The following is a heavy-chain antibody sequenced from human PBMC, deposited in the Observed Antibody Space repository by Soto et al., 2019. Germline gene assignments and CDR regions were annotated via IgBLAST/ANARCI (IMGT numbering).Heavy chain of an antibody. Sequence: EVQLVESGGGLVQPGGSLRLSCAASGFSFSNYWVHWVRHAPGKGLVWVSRVTPDGRSTSYADSVKSRFTVSRDNAKNTVSLEMKSLRVEDTAVYYCTTLSSAVSYSAFDIWGQGTVIIVSS. CDR1: GFSFSNYW. J-gene: IGHJ3*02. CDR2: VTPDGRST. V-gene: IGHV3-74*01. D-gene: IGHD6-25*01. CDR3: TTLSSAVSYSAFDI.